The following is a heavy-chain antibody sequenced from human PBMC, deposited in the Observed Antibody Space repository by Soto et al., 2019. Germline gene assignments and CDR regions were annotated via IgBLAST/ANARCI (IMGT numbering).Heavy chain of an antibody. D-gene: IGHD3-3*01. CDR3: ASTLLSDFWSRQDY. J-gene: IGHJ4*02. V-gene: IGHV3-7*01. CDR1: GFTFSSYW. CDR2: IKQDGSEK. Sequence: GGSLRLSCAASGFTFSSYWMSWVRQAPGKGLEWVANIKQDGSEKYYVDSVKGRFTISRDNAKNSLYLQMNSLRAEDTAVYYCASTLLSDFWSRQDYWGQGTLVTVSS.